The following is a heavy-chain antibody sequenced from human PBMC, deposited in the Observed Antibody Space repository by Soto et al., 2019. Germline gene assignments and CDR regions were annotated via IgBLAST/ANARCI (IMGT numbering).Heavy chain of an antibody. CDR2: ISRSGGST. J-gene: IGHJ4*02. CDR1: GFTFSTHA. Sequence: GGSLRLSCPPSGFTFSTHALSWARQAPENRLDRATAISRSGGSTYYADSVKGRFTISRDNSKNTLYLQMNSLRAEDTAVYYCAKDQEGIVVVVAATGMYYFDYWGQGTLVTVSS. D-gene: IGHD2-15*01. CDR3: AKDQEGIVVVVAATGMYYFDY. V-gene: IGHV3-23*01.